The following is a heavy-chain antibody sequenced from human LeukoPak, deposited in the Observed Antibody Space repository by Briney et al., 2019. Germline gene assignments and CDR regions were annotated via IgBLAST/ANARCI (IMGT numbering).Heavy chain of an antibody. CDR1: GFTFGDYA. D-gene: IGHD1-1*01. CDR2: IRNDGSNH. Sequence: GGSLRLSCTASGFTFGDYAMSWFRQAPGKGLEWVAFIRNDGSNHYYADSVKGRFTISRDNSKNNVYRQMYSLRVEDTSIYYCVRDYNWGFDYWGQGTVVTVSS. V-gene: IGHV3-30*02. J-gene: IGHJ4*02. CDR3: VRDYNWGFDY.